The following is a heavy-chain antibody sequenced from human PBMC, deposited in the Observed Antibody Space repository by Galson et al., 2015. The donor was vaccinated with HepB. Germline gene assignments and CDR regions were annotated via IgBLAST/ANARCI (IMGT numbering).Heavy chain of an antibody. CDR1: GFTFNNYA. D-gene: IGHD4-23*01. CDR2: SSHDGNNE. J-gene: IGHJ6*03. Sequence: SLRLSCAASGFTFNNYAMHWVRQAPGKGLEWVAVSSHDGNNEYYGDSVKGRSTISRDNSKNTLYLQMNSLRGDDTAVYYCAKNEVGGLFYYCMDVWGKGTTVTVSS. V-gene: IGHV3-30*18. CDR3: AKNEVGGLFYYCMDV.